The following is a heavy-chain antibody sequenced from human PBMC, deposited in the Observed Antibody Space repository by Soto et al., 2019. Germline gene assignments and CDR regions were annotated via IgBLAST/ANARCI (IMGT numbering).Heavy chain of an antibody. D-gene: IGHD3-3*01. V-gene: IGHV3-9*01. J-gene: IGHJ4*02. CDR1: GFTFDDYA. Sequence: EVQLVESGGGLVQPGRSLRLSCAASGFTFDDYAMHWVRQAPGKGLEWVSGISWNRGSIGYADSVKGRFTISRDNAKKSLYLQMNSLRAEETALYYCAKGVAGWYYFDYWGQGTLVTVSS. CDR2: ISWNRGSI. CDR3: AKGVAGWYYFDY.